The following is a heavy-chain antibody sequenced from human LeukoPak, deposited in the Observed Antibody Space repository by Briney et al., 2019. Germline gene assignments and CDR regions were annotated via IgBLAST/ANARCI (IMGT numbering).Heavy chain of an antibody. CDR3: ARVEYIVVVTTISSPDY. CDR2: ISSSGSYT. D-gene: IGHD2-21*02. V-gene: IGHV3-11*06. Sequence: GGSLRLSCAASGFTFSDYYMSWIRQAPGKGLEWVSYISSSGSYTNYADSMKGRFTISRDNAKNSLYLQMNSLRAEDTAVYYCARVEYIVVVTTISSPDYWGQGTLSPSPQ. J-gene: IGHJ4*02. CDR1: GFTFSDYY.